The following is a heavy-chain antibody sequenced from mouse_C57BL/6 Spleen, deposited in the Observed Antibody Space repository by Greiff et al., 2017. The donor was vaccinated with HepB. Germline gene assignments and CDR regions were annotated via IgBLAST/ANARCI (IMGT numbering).Heavy chain of an antibody. CDR3: ARSHDYADY. J-gene: IGHJ2*01. Sequence: QVQLKESGAELARPGASVKLSCKASGYTFTSYGISWVKQRTGQGLEWIGESYPRSGNTYYNEKFKGKATLTADKSSSTAYMELRSLTSEDSAVYFCARSHDYADYWGQGTTLTVSS. D-gene: IGHD2-4*01. CDR2: SYPRSGNT. V-gene: IGHV1-81*01. CDR1: GYTFTSYG.